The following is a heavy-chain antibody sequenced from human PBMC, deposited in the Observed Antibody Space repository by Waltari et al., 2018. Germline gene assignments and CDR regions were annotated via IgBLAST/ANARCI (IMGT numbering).Heavy chain of an antibody. V-gene: IGHV4-30-4*08. J-gene: IGHJ4*02. CDR2: IYYSGST. CDR3: ARDPVGYSSSSGGVY. D-gene: IGHD6-6*01. Sequence: QVQLQESGPGLVKPSQTLSLTCTVSGGSLSSGDYYWSWIRQPPGKGLEWIGYIYYSGSTYYNPSLKSRVTISVDTSKNQFSLKLSSVTAADTAVYYCARDPVGYSSSSGGVYWGQGTLVTVSS. CDR1: GGSLSSGDYY.